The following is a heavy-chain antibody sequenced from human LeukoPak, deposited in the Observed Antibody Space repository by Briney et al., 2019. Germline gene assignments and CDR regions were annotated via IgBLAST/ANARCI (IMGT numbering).Heavy chain of an antibody. CDR3: ASTYQLRN. Sequence: ASVKVSCKASGYTFTSYAMHWMRQAPGQRLEWMGWTNAGNGNTKYSQKFQGRVTITRDTSASTAYMELSSLRSEDTAVYYCASTYQLRNWGQGTLVTVSS. J-gene: IGHJ4*02. D-gene: IGHD2-2*01. V-gene: IGHV1-3*01. CDR1: GYTFTSYA. CDR2: TNAGNGNT.